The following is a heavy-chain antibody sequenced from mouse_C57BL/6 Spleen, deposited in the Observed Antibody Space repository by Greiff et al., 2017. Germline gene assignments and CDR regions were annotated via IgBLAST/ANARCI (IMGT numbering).Heavy chain of an antibody. D-gene: IGHD2-5*01. V-gene: IGHV1-82*01. Sequence: VQGVESGPELVKPGASVKISCKASGYAFSSSWMNWVKQRPGKGLEWIGRIYPGDGDTNYNGKFKGKATLTADKSSSTAYMQLSSLTSEDSAVYCCARRRGSNYVGENAMDYWGQGTSVTVSS. J-gene: IGHJ4*01. CDR2: IYPGDGDT. CDR3: ARRRGSNYVGENAMDY. CDR1: GYAFSSSW.